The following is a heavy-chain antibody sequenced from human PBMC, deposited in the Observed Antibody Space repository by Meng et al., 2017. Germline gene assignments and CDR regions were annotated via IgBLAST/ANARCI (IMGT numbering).Heavy chain of an antibody. CDR2: IIPIFGTA. V-gene: IGHV1-69*01. CDR1: GGTFSSYA. J-gene: IGHJ4*02. Sequence: QGQRVKSGAGVKNPGSSVKVSCKASGGTFSSYAISWVRQAPGQGLEWMGGIIPIFGTANYAQKFQGRVTITADESTSTAYMELSSLRSEDTAVYYCASLHCSGGSCYPPFDYWGQGTLVTGSS. CDR3: ASLHCSGGSCYPPFDY. D-gene: IGHD2-15*01.